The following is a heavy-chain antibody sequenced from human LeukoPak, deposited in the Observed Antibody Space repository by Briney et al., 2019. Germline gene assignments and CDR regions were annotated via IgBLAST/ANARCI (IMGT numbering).Heavy chain of an antibody. CDR3: ARGAGASKFMIFGVVTHLIHAFDI. CDR1: GFTVSSNY. V-gene: IGHV3-66*01. CDR2: IYRGGST. Sequence: GGSLRLSCAASGFTVSSNYMSWVRQAPGKGLEWVSVIYRGGSTYYSDSVKGRFTISRDNSKNTLYLQMNSLRAEDTAVYYCARGAGASKFMIFGVVTHLIHAFDIWGQGTMVTVSS. J-gene: IGHJ3*02. D-gene: IGHD3-3*01.